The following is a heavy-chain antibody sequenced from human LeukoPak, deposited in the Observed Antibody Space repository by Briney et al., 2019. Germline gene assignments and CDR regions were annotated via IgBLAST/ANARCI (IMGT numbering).Heavy chain of an antibody. V-gene: IGHV3-30-3*01. Sequence: GGSLRLSCVASGFIFSTYAMHWVRQAPGKGLEWVAVILYDGNNKYYADFVKGRFTISRDNSKNTLYLQMNSLRAEGTAVYYCARGRKYSYGTYYYGLDVWGQGTTVTVCS. D-gene: IGHD5-18*01. CDR3: ARGRKYSYGTYYYGLDV. CDR1: GFIFSTYA. J-gene: IGHJ6*02. CDR2: ILYDGNNK.